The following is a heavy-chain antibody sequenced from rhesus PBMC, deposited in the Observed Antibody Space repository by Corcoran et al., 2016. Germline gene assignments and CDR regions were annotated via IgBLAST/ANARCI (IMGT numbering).Heavy chain of an antibody. CDR1: GGSISGSY. D-gene: IGHD2-2*01. V-gene: IGHV4-81*01. Sequence: QLQLQESGPGLVKPSETLSLTCDVSGGSISGSYWTWIRQPPGQGLEWIGNIEANTAGTNYNPSLRSRLTISKDTSKNQFSLKLSSVTAADTAVYYCASLFSLYYNRLDVWGPGVLVTVSS. J-gene: IGHJ5-1*01. CDR2: IEANTAGT. CDR3: ASLFSLYYNRLDV.